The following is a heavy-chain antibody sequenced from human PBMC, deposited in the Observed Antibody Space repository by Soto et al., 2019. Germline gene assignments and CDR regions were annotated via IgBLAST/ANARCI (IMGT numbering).Heavy chain of an antibody. CDR2: IDPSDSYT. V-gene: IGHV5-10-1*01. D-gene: IGHD4-17*01. CDR1: GYSFTSYW. Sequence: LGESLKISCKGSGYSFTSYWISWVRQMPGKGLEWMGRIDPSDSYTNYSPSFQGHVTISADKSLSTACLQWNSLKASDTAMYYCARQYGDGGDYWGQGTLVTVSS. J-gene: IGHJ4*02. CDR3: ARQYGDGGDY.